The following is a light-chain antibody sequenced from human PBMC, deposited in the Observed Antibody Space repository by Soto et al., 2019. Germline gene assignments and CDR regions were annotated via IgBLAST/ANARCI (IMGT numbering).Light chain of an antibody. CDR1: SSDVGSYIY. J-gene: IGLJ2*01. CDR2: DFS. Sequence: QSALTQPRSVSGSPGQSVTISCTGTSSDVGSYIYVSWYQQDPGKAPKLMIYDFSKRPSGVPDRFSGSKSGNTASLTISGLQAEDEADYYCCSYAGSSLIFGGGTKLTVL. CDR3: CSYAGSSLI. V-gene: IGLV2-11*01.